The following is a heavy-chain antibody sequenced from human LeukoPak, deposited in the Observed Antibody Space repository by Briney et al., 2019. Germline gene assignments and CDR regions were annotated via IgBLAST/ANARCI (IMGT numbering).Heavy chain of an antibody. CDR2: ISAFNGNT. V-gene: IGHV1-18*01. J-gene: IGHJ4*02. D-gene: IGHD3-16*01. CDR1: GYTFTSYG. Sequence: ASVKVSCKASGYTFTSYGISWVRQAPGQGLEWMGWISAFNGNTNYAQKLQGRVTMTTDTSTSTAYMELRSLRSDDTAVYYCARDLAVTTTWAWGTPYWGQGTLVTVSS. CDR3: ARDLAVTTTWAWGTPY.